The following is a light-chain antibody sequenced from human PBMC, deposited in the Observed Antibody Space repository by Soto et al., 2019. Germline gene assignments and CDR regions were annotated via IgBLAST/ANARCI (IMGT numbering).Light chain of an antibody. V-gene: IGLV2-8*01. CDR3: SSYEAINTVV. J-gene: IGLJ1*01. Sequence: QSALTQPPSASGSPGQSVTISCTGTSSDIGGNNSVSWYQQYPGKAPKVIIYEVSKRPSGVPDRFSGSKSGSTASLTVSGLQSEDEADYACSSYEAINTVVFGTGTKLTVL. CDR1: SSDIGGNNS. CDR2: EVS.